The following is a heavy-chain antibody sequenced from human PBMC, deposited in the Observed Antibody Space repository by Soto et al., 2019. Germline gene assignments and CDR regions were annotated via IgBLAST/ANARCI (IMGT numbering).Heavy chain of an antibody. D-gene: IGHD3-9*01. CDR2: IIPIFGTA. J-gene: IGHJ6*02. CDR1: GGTFSSYA. CDR3: ASYDIFLPQNPPPYGMDV. V-gene: IGHV1-69*13. Sequence: SVNVSCKASGGTFSSYAISGVRQAPGQGLEWMGGIIPIFGTANYAQKFQGRGTITADESTSTAYMELSSLRSEDTAVYYCASYDIFLPQNPPPYGMDVWGPATTVTVSS.